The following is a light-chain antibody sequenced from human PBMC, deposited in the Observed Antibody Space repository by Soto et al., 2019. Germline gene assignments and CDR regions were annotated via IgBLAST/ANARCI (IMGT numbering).Light chain of an antibody. CDR1: SSDVGAHHS. J-gene: IGLJ3*02. CDR2: DVS. CDR3: RSFTDTGTVM. Sequence: QSALTQPASVSGSPGQSFTISCTGTSSDVGAHHSVSWYQQHPGKAPKLIIFDVSNRPSGVSNRFSGSKSGNTASLTISGLHAEDDADYYCRSFTDTGTVMFGGGTKVTVL. V-gene: IGLV2-14*03.